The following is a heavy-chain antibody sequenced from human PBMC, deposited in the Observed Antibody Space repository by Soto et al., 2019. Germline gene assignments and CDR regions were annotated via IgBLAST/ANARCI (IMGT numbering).Heavy chain of an antibody. D-gene: IGHD6-13*01. J-gene: IGHJ6*02. CDR2: ISSSSSYI. CDR1: GFTFSSYS. V-gene: IGHV3-21*01. CDR3: ARDIALSIPIAAAGTECRYV. Sequence: EGSLRLSCAASGFTFSSYSMNWVRQAPGKRLEWVSAISSSSSYIYYAGSVKGRFTISRGNAKNSLYLQRNSLRAEDTAVYYCARDIALSIPIAAAGTECRYVWGQGSTVTVSS.